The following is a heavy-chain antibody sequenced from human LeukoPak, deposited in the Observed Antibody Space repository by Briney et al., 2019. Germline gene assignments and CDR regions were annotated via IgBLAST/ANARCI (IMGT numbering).Heavy chain of an antibody. V-gene: IGHV1-18*01. J-gene: IGHJ3*02. D-gene: IGHD3-9*01. CDR2: ISAYNGNT. CDR3: ARDLNDILTGNLPDAFDI. CDR1: GYTFTSYG. Sequence: VASVKVSCKASGYTFTSYGISWVRQAPGQGREWMGWISAYNGNTNYAQKLQGRVTMTTDTSTSTAYMELRSLRSDDTAVYYCARDLNDILTGNLPDAFDIWGQGTMVTVSS.